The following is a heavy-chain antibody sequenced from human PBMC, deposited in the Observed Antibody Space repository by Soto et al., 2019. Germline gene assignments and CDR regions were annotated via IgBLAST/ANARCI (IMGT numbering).Heavy chain of an antibody. CDR2: IIPIFGTA. J-gene: IGHJ6*02. CDR1: GGTFSSYA. D-gene: IGHD4-4*01. CDR3: ARVTTTAGRRSYYYYGMDV. V-gene: IGHV1-69*13. Sequence: ASVKVSCKASGGTFSSYAISWVRQAPGQGLEWMGGIIPIFGTANYAQKFQGRVTITADESTSTAYMELSSLRSEDTAVYYCARVTTTAGRRSYYYYGMDVWGQGTTVTVSS.